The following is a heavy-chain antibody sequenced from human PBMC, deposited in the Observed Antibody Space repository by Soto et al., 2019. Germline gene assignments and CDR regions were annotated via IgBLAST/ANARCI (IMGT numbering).Heavy chain of an antibody. V-gene: IGHV3-15*01. D-gene: IGHD2-8*02. Sequence: PGGSLSLSCAASGFTFSHAWMSWVRQAPGKGLELVARIKSEVDGGTAAYSAPVRGRFTISRDDSKNTLYLQMNSLKTEDTAVYYCTTYRAGGVIDYWGQGTLVTVAS. CDR1: GFTFSHAW. J-gene: IGHJ4*02. CDR3: TTYRAGGVIDY. CDR2: IKSEVDGGTA.